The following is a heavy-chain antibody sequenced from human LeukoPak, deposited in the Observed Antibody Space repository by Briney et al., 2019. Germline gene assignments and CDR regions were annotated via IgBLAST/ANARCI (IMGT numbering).Heavy chain of an antibody. Sequence: ASVKVSCKVSGYTLTELSMHWVRQATGQGLEWMGWMNPNSGNTGYAQKFQGRVTMTRNTSISTAYMELSSLRSEDTAVYYCARTPGVAVAGTRAGLDPWGQGTLVTVSS. J-gene: IGHJ5*02. CDR1: GYTLTELS. D-gene: IGHD6-19*01. CDR2: MNPNSGNT. CDR3: ARTPGVAVAGTRAGLDP. V-gene: IGHV1-8*01.